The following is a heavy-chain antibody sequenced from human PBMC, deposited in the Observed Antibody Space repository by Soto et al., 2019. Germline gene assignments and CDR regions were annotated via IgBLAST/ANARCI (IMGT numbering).Heavy chain of an antibody. J-gene: IGHJ4*02. V-gene: IGHV4-39*01. CDR2: IYYSGST. Sequence: SLPMPLTWTVAGGYIISTSYCWSWNRKPPGKGLEWIGSIYYSGSTYYNPSLKSRVTMSIDTSKNQFSLKLSSVTAADTAVYYCARLGCSSTSCSQDDYWGQGALVTVSS. CDR1: GGYIISTSYC. D-gene: IGHD2-2*01. CDR3: ARLGCSSTSCSQDDY.